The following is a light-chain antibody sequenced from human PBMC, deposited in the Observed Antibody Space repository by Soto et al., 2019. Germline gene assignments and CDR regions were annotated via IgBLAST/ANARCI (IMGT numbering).Light chain of an antibody. J-gene: IGKJ1*01. V-gene: IGKV1-5*01. CDR2: DAS. CDR3: QHYNSYSEA. Sequence: IQITQSPSTLSASIGDRVTITWRASENINSYLAWYQQRPGKAPKLLISDASSMESGVPSRFSGSGSGTEFTLTISSLQPDDFATYYCQHYNSYSEAFGQGTKGDIK. CDR1: ENINSY.